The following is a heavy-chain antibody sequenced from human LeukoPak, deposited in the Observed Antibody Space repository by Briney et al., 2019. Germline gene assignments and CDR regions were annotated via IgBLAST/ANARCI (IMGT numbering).Heavy chain of an antibody. CDR2: LGIAGDT. V-gene: IGHV3-13*01. CDR1: GFTVSSYA. D-gene: IGHD1-26*01. CDR3: ARQMQSHGNFDS. J-gene: IGHJ4*02. Sequence: GGSLRLSCAASGFTVSSYAMHWVRQPMGKGLEWVSALGIAGDTFYPDSVKGRFTISRENARNSLYLQINSLRAEDPAMYYCARQMQSHGNFDSWGQGTLVTVSS.